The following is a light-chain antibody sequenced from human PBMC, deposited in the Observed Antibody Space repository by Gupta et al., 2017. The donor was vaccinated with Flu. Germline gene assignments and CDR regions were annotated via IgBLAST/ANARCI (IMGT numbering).Light chain of an antibody. CDR2: DAS. CDR3: QQRSNWPPLT. V-gene: IGKV3-11*01. J-gene: IGKJ4*01. CDR1: QSVSSY. Sequence: EIVLKQFAATLSLSPGERATLSCRASQSVSSYLAWYQQKTGQAPRLLIYDASNRATGIPARFSGSGSGTDFTLTISSLEPEDFAIYYCQQRSNWPPLTFGGGTKVEIK.